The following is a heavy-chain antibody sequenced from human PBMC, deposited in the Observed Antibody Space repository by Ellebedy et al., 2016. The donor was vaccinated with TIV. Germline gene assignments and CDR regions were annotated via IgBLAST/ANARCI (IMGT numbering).Heavy chain of an antibody. CDR3: ARDLLGGWGAYFDY. V-gene: IGHV1-2*02. CDR1: GYTFTGYY. J-gene: IGHJ4*02. D-gene: IGHD6-19*01. Sequence: ASVKVSCXASGYTFTGYYMHWVRQAPGQGLEWMGWVNPNSGDTEYAQKFQGRVTMTRDTSITTAYMELSRLRSDDTAVYYCARDLLGGWGAYFDYWGQGTLVTVSS. CDR2: VNPNSGDT.